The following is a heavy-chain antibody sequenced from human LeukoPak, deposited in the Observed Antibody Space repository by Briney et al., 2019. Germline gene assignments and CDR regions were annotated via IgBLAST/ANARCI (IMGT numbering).Heavy chain of an antibody. D-gene: IGHD2-2*01. CDR1: GGSISSYY. CDR3: AREGPAASTSFYYFMDV. J-gene: IGHJ6*03. Sequence: SETLSLTCTVSGGSISSYYWSWIRQPPGKGLEWIGYIYYSGSTNYNPSLKSRVTKSVDTSKNQFSLKLSSVTAADRAVYYCAREGPAASTSFYYFMDVWGKGTTVTVSS. V-gene: IGHV4-59*01. CDR2: IYYSGST.